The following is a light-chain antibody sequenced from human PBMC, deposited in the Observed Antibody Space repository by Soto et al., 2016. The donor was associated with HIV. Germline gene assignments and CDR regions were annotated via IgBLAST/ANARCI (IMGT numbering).Light chain of an antibody. CDR1: QSISSW. Sequence: QSISSWLAWYQQKPGKAPKLLIYKASSLESGVPSRFSGSGSGTEFTLTISSLQPDDFATYYCQQYNSYSITFGQGTRLEIK. CDR2: KAS. V-gene: IGKV1-5*03. CDR3: QQYNSYSIT. J-gene: IGKJ5*01.